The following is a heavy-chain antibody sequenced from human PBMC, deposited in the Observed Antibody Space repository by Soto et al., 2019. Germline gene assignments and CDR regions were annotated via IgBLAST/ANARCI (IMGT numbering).Heavy chain of an antibody. D-gene: IGHD3-22*01. Sequence: QVQLVQSGAEVKKPGASVKVSCKASGYTFTSYYMHWVRQAPGQGLEWMGIINPSGGSTSYAQKCQGRVIMTRDTSTSTVYMELSSLRSEDTDVYYCARVFYYDSSGYYYLDYWGQGTLVTVSS. CDR1: GYTFTSYY. V-gene: IGHV1-46*01. CDR2: INPSGGST. CDR3: ARVFYYDSSGYYYLDY. J-gene: IGHJ4*02.